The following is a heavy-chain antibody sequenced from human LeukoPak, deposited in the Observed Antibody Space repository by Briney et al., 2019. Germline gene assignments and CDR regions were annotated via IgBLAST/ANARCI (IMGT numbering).Heavy chain of an antibody. V-gene: IGHV3-23*01. CDR3: AKDFVVVVVAASPDY. CDR1: GFTFTSYA. CDR2: ISGSGGST. Sequence: GGSLRLSCAASGFTFTSYAMSWVRQAPGKGLEWVSAISGSGGSTYYADSVKGRFTISRDNSKNTLYLQMNSLRAEDTAVYYCAKDFVVVVVAASPDYWGQGTLVTVSS. J-gene: IGHJ4*02. D-gene: IGHD2-15*01.